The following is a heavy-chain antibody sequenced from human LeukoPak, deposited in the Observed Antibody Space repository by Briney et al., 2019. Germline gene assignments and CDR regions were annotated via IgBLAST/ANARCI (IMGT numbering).Heavy chain of an antibody. CDR3: TTLKSRSGWAFDY. V-gene: IGHV3-15*04. CDR1: GFTFSNAW. J-gene: IGHJ4*02. CDR2: IGTETEGGTT. D-gene: IGHD6-25*01. Sequence: PGGSLRLSCAASGFTFSNAWMRWVRQAPGKGLEWVGRIGTETEGGTTDYGAPVKGRFTISRDDSKNTLFLQMNSLRTEDTAVYYCTTLKSRSGWAFDYWGQGTLVTVSS.